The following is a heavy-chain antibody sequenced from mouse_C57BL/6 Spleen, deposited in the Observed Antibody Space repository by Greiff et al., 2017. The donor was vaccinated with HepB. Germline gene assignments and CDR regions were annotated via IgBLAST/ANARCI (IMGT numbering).Heavy chain of an antibody. D-gene: IGHD2-12*01. CDR2: IWSGGST. Sequence: VQLKESGPGLVQPSQSLSITCTVSGFSLTSYGVHWVRQSPGKGLEWLGVIWSGGSTDYNAAFISRLSISKDNSKSQVFFKMNSLQADDTAIYYCARNFGCYDSYAMDYWGQGTSVTVSS. CDR1: GFSLTSYG. J-gene: IGHJ4*01. V-gene: IGHV2-2*01. CDR3: ARNFGCYDSYAMDY.